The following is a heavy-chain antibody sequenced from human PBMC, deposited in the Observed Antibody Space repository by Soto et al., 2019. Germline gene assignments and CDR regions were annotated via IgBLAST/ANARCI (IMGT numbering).Heavy chain of an antibody. J-gene: IGHJ6*02. Sequence: EVQLVGSGGGLVKPGGSLRLSCTDSGVTFSNYTMNWVRQAPGKGLEWVSSISRSSRNIYYADSGKGRFTISRDNAKNALYLQMNSLRAEDTAVYYCARDLKVAGTNSFYYYGMDVWGQGTTVTVSS. V-gene: IGHV3-21*01. CDR1: GVTFSNYT. CDR3: ARDLKVAGTNSFYYYGMDV. D-gene: IGHD6-19*01. CDR2: ISRSSRNI.